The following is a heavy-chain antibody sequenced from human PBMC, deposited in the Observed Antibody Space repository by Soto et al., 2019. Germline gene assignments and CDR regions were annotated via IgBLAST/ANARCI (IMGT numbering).Heavy chain of an antibody. Sequence: QVQLQESGPGLVKPSQTLSLTCTVSGGSISSGGYYWSWIRQHPGKGLEWIGYIYYIKTTYYNPSLKSRVTISLDTSKNQFSRKLTSVTAAETAVYYCAGSVFPWGQGTLVTVSS. CDR2: IYYIKTT. CDR3: AGSVFP. J-gene: IGHJ5*02. CDR1: GGSISSGGYY. V-gene: IGHV4-31*03.